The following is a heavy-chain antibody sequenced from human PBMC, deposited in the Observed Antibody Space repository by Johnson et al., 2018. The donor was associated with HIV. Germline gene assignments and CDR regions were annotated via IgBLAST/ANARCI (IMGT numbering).Heavy chain of an antibody. CDR3: ARDPEGYSGYDFGDAFDI. CDR1: GFTFDDYA. J-gene: IGHJ3*02. Sequence: QLVESGGGLVQPGRSLRLSCAASGFTFDDYAMHWVRQVSGKGLEWVSHINRDGSIINYADSVKGRFTISRDNANNTLHLQMNSLRAEDTAVYYCARDPEGYSGYDFGDAFDIWGQGTMVTVSS. V-gene: IGHV3-9*01. CDR2: INRDGSII. D-gene: IGHD5-12*01.